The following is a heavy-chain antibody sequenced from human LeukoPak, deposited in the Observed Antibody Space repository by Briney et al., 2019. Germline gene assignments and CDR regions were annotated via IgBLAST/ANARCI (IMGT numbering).Heavy chain of an antibody. CDR2: IYHTGNT. J-gene: IGHJ5*02. Sequence: RQXXXEGLEWIGXIYHTGNTYYNPSLKSRVTISVDTSKDQFSLRLISVTAEDTAVYYCARAGPYYYGSGSDNYFDPWGQGTLVTVSS. V-gene: IGHV4-38-2*02. D-gene: IGHD3-10*01. CDR3: ARAGPYYYGSGSDNYFDP.